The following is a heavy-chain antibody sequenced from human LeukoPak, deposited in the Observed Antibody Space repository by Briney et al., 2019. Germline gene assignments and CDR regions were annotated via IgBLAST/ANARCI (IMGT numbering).Heavy chain of an antibody. CDR3: ASEAGTGLYYFDY. Sequence: GGSLRLSCAASGFTFSSYGMHWVRQAPGKGLEWVAVIWYDGSNKYYADSVKGRFTISRDNSKNTLYLQMNSLRAEDTAVYYCASEAGTGLYYFDYWGQETLVTVSS. CDR1: GFTFSSYG. J-gene: IGHJ4*02. D-gene: IGHD6-13*01. V-gene: IGHV3-33*01. CDR2: IWYDGSNK.